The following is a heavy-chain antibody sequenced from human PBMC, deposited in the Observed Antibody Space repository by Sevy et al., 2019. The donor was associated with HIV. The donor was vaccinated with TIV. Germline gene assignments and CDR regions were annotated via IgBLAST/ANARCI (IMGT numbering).Heavy chain of an antibody. Sequence: GGSLRLSCAASGFNFSAAAMHWVRQASGKGLEWVGRIRSEGKNYATAYAVSVTGRFTIYRDDSKKMVFLQMGSLKTEDTAVYYCTKHSHADYWGRGTLVTVSS. CDR3: TKHSHADY. CDR1: GFNFSAAA. CDR2: IRSEGKNYAT. V-gene: IGHV3-73*01. J-gene: IGHJ4*02.